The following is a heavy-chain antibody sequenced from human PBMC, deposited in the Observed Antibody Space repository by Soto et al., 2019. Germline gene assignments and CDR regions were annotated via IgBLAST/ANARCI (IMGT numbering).Heavy chain of an antibody. CDR1: GLTYSTAW. CDR3: AGADIVVGPYMRI. Sequence: GSLRLSCEVSGLTYSTAWMHWVRQAPGKGLVWVSSINRDGSVTNYADSVKGRFTISRDSAEKTLYLQINSLRADDTGVYYCAGADIVVGPYMRIWGQGTTVTVSS. D-gene: IGHD2-2*01. V-gene: IGHV3-74*01. J-gene: IGHJ6*02. CDR2: INRDGSVT.